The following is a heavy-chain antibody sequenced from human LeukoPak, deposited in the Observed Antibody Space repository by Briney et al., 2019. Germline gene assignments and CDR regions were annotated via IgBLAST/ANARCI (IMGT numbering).Heavy chain of an antibody. D-gene: IGHD2-2*01. CDR1: GFTFDDYG. V-gene: IGHV3-20*04. Sequence: PGGSLRLSCAASGFTFDDYGMSWVRQAPGKGLEWVSGINWNGGSTGYADSVKGRFTISRDNAKNSLYLQMNSLRAEDTASYYCARAGIPAANYYYYMDVWGKGTTVTVSS. CDR2: INWNGGST. J-gene: IGHJ6*03. CDR3: ARAGIPAANYYYYMDV.